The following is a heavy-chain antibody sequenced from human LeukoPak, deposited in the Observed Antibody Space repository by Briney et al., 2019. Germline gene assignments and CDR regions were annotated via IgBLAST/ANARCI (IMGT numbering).Heavy chain of an antibody. V-gene: IGHV3-48*04. CDR2: ISSSSSTI. D-gene: IGHD6-13*01. Sequence: GGSLRLSCAASGFTFSSCSMNWVRQAPGKGLEWVSYISSSSSTIYYADSVKGRFTISRDNAKSSLYLQMNSLRAEDTAVYYYARAGQLVRYFFDYWGQGILVTVSS. CDR3: ARAGQLVRYFFDY. J-gene: IGHJ4*02. CDR1: GFTFSSCS.